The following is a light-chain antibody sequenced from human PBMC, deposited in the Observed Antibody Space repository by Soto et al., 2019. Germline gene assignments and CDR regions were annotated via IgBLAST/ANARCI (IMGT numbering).Light chain of an antibody. CDR2: RAS. Sequence: DIQMTQSPSSLSASVGDRVTISCRASQSISTYLNWYQQKPGTAPRLLIYRASSVKSGVPPSLSGSGSGRDFTLTISSLRPDDIATYFCQQSYGSPPWTFGQGTRVEV. CDR3: QQSYGSPPWT. J-gene: IGKJ1*01. CDR1: QSISTY. V-gene: IGKV1-39*01.